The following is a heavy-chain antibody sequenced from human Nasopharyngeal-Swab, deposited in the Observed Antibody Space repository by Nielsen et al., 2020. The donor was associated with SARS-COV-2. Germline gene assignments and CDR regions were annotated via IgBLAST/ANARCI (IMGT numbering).Heavy chain of an antibody. CDR3: ARGRPITMVRGGKYYYAMDV. CDR2: INHSGST. D-gene: IGHD3-10*01. J-gene: IGHJ6*02. Sequence: SETLSLTCAVYGGSFSGYYWSWIRQPPGKGLEWIGEINHSGSTNYNPSLKSRIAISVDTSKNHFSLRLSSVTVADTAVYYCARGRPITMVRGGKYYYAMDVWGQGTTVTVSS. CDR1: GGSFSGYY. V-gene: IGHV4-34*01.